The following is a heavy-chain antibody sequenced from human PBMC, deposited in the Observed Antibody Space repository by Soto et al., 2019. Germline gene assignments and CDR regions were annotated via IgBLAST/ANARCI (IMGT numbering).Heavy chain of an antibody. V-gene: IGHV4-59*01. CDR3: ARDRSDDLNSVYAFDS. CDR2: IYYSGST. J-gene: IGHJ3*02. Sequence: SETLCLTCSVSGGSISSYYWSWIRQPPGKGLEWIGYIYYSGSTNYNPSLKSRVTISVDTSKNQFSLKLSSVTAVDTAVYYCARDRSDDLNSVYAFDSWGPGTMVT. CDR1: GGSISSYY. D-gene: IGHD1-1*01.